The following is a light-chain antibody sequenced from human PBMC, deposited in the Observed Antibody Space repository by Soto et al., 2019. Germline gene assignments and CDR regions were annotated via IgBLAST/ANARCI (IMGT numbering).Light chain of an antibody. CDR2: DSN. V-gene: IGLV1-51*01. CDR1: SSNIGNNY. Sequence: QSVLTQPPSVSAAPGQKVTISCSGSSSNIGNNYVSWYQHLPGTAPKLLIYDSNKRPSGIPDRFSGSKSGTSATLGITGLQTGHEADYYCGTWDSSLGVFVSGTGTKVTVL. CDR3: GTWDSSLGVFV. J-gene: IGLJ1*01.